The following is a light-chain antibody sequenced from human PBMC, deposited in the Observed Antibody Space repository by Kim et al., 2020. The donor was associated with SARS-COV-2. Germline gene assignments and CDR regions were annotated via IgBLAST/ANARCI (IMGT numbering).Light chain of an antibody. V-gene: IGLV1-44*01. Sequence: GQKVAISCSGSSTNIGSNVVNWYQQLPGTAPKLLMFDNSQRPSGVPDRFSGSKSGTSASLANSGLQSEDEADYYCATWDDSLHGVVFGGGTQLTVL. CDR1: STNIGSNV. J-gene: IGLJ2*01. CDR2: DNS. CDR3: ATWDDSLHGVV.